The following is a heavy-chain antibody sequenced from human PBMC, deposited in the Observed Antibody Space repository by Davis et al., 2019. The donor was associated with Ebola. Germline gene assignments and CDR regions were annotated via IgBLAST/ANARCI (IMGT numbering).Heavy chain of an antibody. J-gene: IGHJ4*02. CDR3: ATRGYSGYDALDY. CDR2: INHSGST. Sequence: MPSETLSLTCAVYGGSFSGYYWSWIRQPPGKGLEWLGEINHSGSTNYNPSLKSRVTISVDTSKNQFSLKLSSVTAADTAVYYCATRGYSGYDALDYWGQGALVTVSS. D-gene: IGHD5-12*01. V-gene: IGHV4-34*01. CDR1: GGSFSGYY.